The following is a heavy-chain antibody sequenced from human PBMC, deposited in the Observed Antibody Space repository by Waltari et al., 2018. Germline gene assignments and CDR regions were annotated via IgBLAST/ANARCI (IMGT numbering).Heavy chain of an antibody. CDR3: ARLSPIDCSSTSCYLGAFDI. D-gene: IGHD2-2*01. Sequence: QVQLQQWGAGLLKPSETLSLTCAVYGGSFSGYYWSWIRQPPGKGLEWIGELNPSGSTTYNPSLKSRVTISVDTSKNQFSLKLSSVTAADTAVYYCARLSPIDCSSTSCYLGAFDIWGQGTMVTVSS. V-gene: IGHV4-34*01. CDR1: GGSFSGYY. CDR2: LNPSGST. J-gene: IGHJ3*02.